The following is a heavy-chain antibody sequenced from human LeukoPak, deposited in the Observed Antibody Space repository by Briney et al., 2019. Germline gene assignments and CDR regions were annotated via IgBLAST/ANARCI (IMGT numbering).Heavy chain of an antibody. CDR2: ISSSGSTI. D-gene: IGHD3-10*01. J-gene: IGHJ4*02. V-gene: IGHV3-48*03. CDR1: GFTFSSYE. CDR3: ARDAYASGSHDY. Sequence: GGSLRLSCAASGFTFSSYEMNWVRQAPGKGLEWVSYISSSGSTIYYADSVKGRFTIPRDNAKNSLYLQLSSLRVEDTAVYYCARDAYASGSHDYWGQGTLVTVSA.